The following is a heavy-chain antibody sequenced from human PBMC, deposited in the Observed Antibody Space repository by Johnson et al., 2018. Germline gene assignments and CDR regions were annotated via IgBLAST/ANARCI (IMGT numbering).Heavy chain of an antibody. D-gene: IGHD3-3*01. V-gene: IGHV4-34*11. Sequence: QVQLQQWGAGLLKPSETLSLTCAVYGGSFSGYYWSWIRQPPGKGLEWIGYIYYSGSTNYNPSLKSRVTISVDTSKNQFSLKLRSVTAAVTAVDYFARGYYDFWSGYWGYYGMDVWCQGTTVTVSS. J-gene: IGHJ6*02. CDR3: ARGYYDFWSGYWGYYGMDV. CDR2: IYYSGST. CDR1: GGSFSGYY.